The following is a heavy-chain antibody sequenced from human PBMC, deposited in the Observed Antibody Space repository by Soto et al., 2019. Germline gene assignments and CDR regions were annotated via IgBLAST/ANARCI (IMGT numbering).Heavy chain of an antibody. CDR3: ARDTTRLEH. D-gene: IGHD1-1*01. CDR1: GFSFSDSY. Sequence: GGSLRLSSDVSGFSFSDSYMTWVRQIPGKGLEWIASISSGAFTISYAAAVKGRFTISRDDGHNSLFLQMDSLRAEDTALYYCARDTTRLEHWGQGTLVTVSS. V-gene: IGHV3-11*01. J-gene: IGHJ4*02. CDR2: ISSGAFTI.